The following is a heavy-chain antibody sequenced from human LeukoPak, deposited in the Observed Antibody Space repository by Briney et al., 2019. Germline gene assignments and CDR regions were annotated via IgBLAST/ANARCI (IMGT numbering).Heavy chain of an antibody. CDR1: GFTFGDYA. J-gene: IGHJ4*02. Sequence: GGSLRLSCTASGFTFGDYAMSWVRQAPGKGLEWVGFIRSKAYGGTTEYAASVKGRFTISRDDSKSIAYLQMNSLKTEDTAVYYCTRDLTLPQDIVVVPAADKDWGQGTLVTVSS. V-gene: IGHV3-49*04. D-gene: IGHD2-2*01. CDR2: IRSKAYGGTT. CDR3: TRDLTLPQDIVVVPAADKD.